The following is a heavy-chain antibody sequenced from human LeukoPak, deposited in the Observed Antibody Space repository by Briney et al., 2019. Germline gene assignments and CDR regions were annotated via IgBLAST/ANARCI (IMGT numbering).Heavy chain of an antibody. CDR1: VGSFSGHY. CDR2: INDSGST. Sequence: SETLSLTCAVYVGSFSGHYWSWIRQPPGKGLEWIGEINDSGSTNYNPSLKSRVTMSVVTSKNQFSLKLSSVTAADTAVYYCARQREGYFDLWGRGTRVTVSS. V-gene: IGHV4-34*01. J-gene: IGHJ2*01. CDR3: ARQREGYFDL.